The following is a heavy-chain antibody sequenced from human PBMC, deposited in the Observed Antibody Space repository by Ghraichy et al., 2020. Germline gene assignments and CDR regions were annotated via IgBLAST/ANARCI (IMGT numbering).Heavy chain of an antibody. CDR2: ISYDGKDK. J-gene: IGHJ4*01. D-gene: IGHD6-13*01. CDR3: ARDLLRGSSWGFDS. V-gene: IGHV3-30*04. CDR1: GFHLGSYT. Sequence: GGSLRLSCAASGFHLGSYTMHWVRQPPGKGLDWVAAISYDGKDKYYADPVKGRFSISRDNGERSVYPLLTTVRPEDTAAYFCARDLLRGSSWGFDSWGQGSLVTVSS.